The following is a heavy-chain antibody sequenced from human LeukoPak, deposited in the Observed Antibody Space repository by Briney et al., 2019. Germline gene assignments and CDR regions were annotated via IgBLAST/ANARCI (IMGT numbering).Heavy chain of an antibody. CDR1: GFTFSSYG. CDR2: ISYDGSNK. V-gene: IGHV3-30*03. Sequence: SGGSLRLSCAASGFTFSSYGMHWVRQAPGKGLEWVAVISYDGSNKYYADSVKGRFTISRDNSKSTLYLQMNSLRSEDTAVYYCARGFNDFWSGSRLEYWGQGTLVTVSS. J-gene: IGHJ4*02. CDR3: ARGFNDFWSGSRLEY. D-gene: IGHD3-3*01.